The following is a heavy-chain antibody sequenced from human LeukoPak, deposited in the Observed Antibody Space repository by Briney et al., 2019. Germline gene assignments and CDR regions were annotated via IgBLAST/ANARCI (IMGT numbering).Heavy chain of an antibody. V-gene: IGHV4-59*01. CDR2: IYSSGST. J-gene: IGHJ6*03. CDR3: ARDSRYSDTSGYYYSHYYMDV. Sequence: SETLSLTCTVSGGSINYYYWSWIRQPPGKGLEYIGYIYSSGSTNYNPSLKSRVTMSLDTSNNQFSLKLSSVTAAGTAVYYCARDSRYSDTSGYYYSHYYMDVWGKGTTVTVSS. CDR1: GGSINYYY. D-gene: IGHD3-22*01.